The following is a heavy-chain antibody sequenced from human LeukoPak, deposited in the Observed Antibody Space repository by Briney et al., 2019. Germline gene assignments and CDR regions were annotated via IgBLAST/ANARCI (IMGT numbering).Heavy chain of an antibody. CDR3: ARDYGED. Sequence: ASVKVSCKASGYTFTGYYMHWVRQAPGQGLEWMGWINPNSGGTSYAQKFQGRVTMTWDTSITTAYMELSRLSSGDTAVYFCARDYGEDWGQGTLVTVSS. J-gene: IGHJ4*02. CDR2: INPNSGGT. V-gene: IGHV1-2*02. D-gene: IGHD4-17*01. CDR1: GYTFTGYY.